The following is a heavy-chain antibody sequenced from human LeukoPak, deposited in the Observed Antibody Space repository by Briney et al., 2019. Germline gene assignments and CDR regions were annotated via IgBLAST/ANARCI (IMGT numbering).Heavy chain of an antibody. Sequence: ASVKVSCKASGYTFTSYGISWVRQAPGQGLEWMGWISAYNGNTNYAQKLQGRVTMTTDTSTSTAYMELRSLRSDDTAVYYCARPIQYWYSSSWFDYWGQGTLVTVSS. CDR2: ISAYNGNT. CDR3: ARPIQYWYSSSWFDY. J-gene: IGHJ4*02. CDR1: GYTFTSYG. V-gene: IGHV1-18*01. D-gene: IGHD6-13*01.